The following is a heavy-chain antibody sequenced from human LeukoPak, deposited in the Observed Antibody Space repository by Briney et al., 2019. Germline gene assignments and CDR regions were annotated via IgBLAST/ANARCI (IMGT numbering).Heavy chain of an antibody. J-gene: IGHJ4*02. D-gene: IGHD3-16*02. V-gene: IGHV4-4*07. CDR2: IYTSGST. CDR3: ARDLSVAFGGVIVPYYFDY. CDR1: GGSISSYY. Sequence: PSETLSLTCTVSGGSISSYYWSWIGRPAGKGLEWIGRIYTSGSTNYNPSLRRRVTMSVDTSKNQFSLKLSPVTAADTAVYYCARDLSVAFGGVIVPYYFDYWGQGTLVTVSS.